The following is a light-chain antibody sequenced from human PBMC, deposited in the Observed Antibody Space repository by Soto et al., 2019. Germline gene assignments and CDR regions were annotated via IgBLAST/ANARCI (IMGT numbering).Light chain of an antibody. CDR1: KNDIGVYDF. Sequence: QSVLTQPPSASGSPGQSVTISCTGTKNDIGVYDFVSWYQHHPGKAPRLIIYEVVQRPSGVPDRFSGSKSGNTASMPVSGLQDADEADYFCKSYAGSNTYVFGSGTKVTVL. CDR2: EVV. V-gene: IGLV2-8*01. J-gene: IGLJ1*01. CDR3: KSYAGSNTYV.